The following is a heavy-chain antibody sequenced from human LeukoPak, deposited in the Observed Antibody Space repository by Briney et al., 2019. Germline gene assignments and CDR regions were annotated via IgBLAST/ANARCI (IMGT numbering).Heavy chain of an antibody. Sequence: GGSLRLSCAASGLTFSSHWMHWVRQAPGEGLVWVSRITNDGSSTTYADSVKGRFTISRDNAKNMLYLQVNSLRAEDTAVYYCARGGPDYDILTGLNYWGQGTLVTVSS. CDR1: GLTFSSHW. D-gene: IGHD3-9*01. CDR3: ARGGPDYDILTGLNY. J-gene: IGHJ4*02. V-gene: IGHV3-74*01. CDR2: ITNDGSST.